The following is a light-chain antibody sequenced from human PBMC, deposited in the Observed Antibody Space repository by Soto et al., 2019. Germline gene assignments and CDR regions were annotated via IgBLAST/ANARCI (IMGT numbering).Light chain of an antibody. V-gene: IGKV3-20*01. CDR1: QSVSSSY. Sequence: EIVLTQYPGTLSLSPGERATLSCRASQSVSSSYLAWYQQKPGQAPRLLLYGASSRATGIPYRFSGSGSGTDFTLTISRLEPEDFAVYYCQQYGSSPITFGEGTRLEI. CDR2: GAS. J-gene: IGKJ5*01. CDR3: QQYGSSPIT.